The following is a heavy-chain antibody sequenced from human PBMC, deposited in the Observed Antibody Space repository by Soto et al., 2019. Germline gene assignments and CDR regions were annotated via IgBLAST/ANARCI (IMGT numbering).Heavy chain of an antibody. J-gene: IGHJ4*02. V-gene: IGHV3-23*01. CDR3: AKDRQPDGIWTFDS. D-gene: IGHD3-9*01. Sequence: GGSLGLSCDASGFTFSSCVMSWVRQAPGKGLEWVSAISGSGGNTYFADSVKGRFTISRDNSKNTLYLQMNSLRVEDTALYYCAKDRQPDGIWTFDSWGQGTMVTVSS. CDR1: GFTFSSCV. CDR2: ISGSGGNT.